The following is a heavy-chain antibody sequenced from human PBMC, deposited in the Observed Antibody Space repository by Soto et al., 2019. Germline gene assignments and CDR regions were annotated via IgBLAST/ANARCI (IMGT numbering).Heavy chain of an antibody. CDR1: GFTFNAAW. J-gene: IGHJ4*02. V-gene: IGHV3-15*01. CDR2: IKSKTDGGTT. CDR3: TTGLAAAGTNY. Sequence: EVQLVESGGNLVKPGGSLRLSCAASGFTFNAAWMSWVRQAPGKGLEWVGRIKSKTDGGTTDFAAHGKGRFTISRDDSKNTVYLQMNSLKIEDTAVYYCTTGLAAAGTNYWGQGTLVTVSS. D-gene: IGHD6-13*01.